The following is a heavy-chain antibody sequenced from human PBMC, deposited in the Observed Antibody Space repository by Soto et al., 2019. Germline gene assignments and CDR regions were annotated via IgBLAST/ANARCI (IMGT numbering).Heavy chain of an antibody. D-gene: IGHD1-7*01. CDR1: GISFSSYA. CDR2: ISSSSSST. Sequence: GGSLRLSCTASGISFSSYAMNWVRQAPGKGLEWVSYISSSSSSTYYAESVKGRFTISRDNAKNTLYLQMNSLRAEDTAVYYCAKDPLELTYYYGMDVWGQGTTVTVSS. J-gene: IGHJ6*02. V-gene: IGHV3-23*01. CDR3: AKDPLELTYYYGMDV.